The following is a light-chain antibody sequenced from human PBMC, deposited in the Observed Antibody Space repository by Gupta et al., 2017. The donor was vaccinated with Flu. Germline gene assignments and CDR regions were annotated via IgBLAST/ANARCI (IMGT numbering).Light chain of an antibody. Sequence: NFRLTQPHSVSESPGKTVTIFCTRSSGSIASNYVQWYQKCQGSSPTIVIYEDYQRPSGVPVRFSGSSDSSSNSASLTSSGLKTEDEADDYCQSFDSGSSFGGGTKLTVL. V-gene: IGLV6-57*01. CDR2: EDY. J-gene: IGLJ2*01. CDR1: SGSIASNY. CDR3: QSFDSGSS.